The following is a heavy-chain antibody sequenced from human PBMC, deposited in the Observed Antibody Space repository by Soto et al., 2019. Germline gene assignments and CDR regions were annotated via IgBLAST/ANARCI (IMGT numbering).Heavy chain of an antibody. J-gene: IGHJ6*02. V-gene: IGHV1-69*08. Sequence: QVQLVQSGAEVKKPGSSVKVSCKASGGTFSSYTISWVRQAPGQGLEWMGRITPILGIANYAQKFQGRVTITADKSTSTAYMELSSLRSEDTAVYYCAKEYYDILTGYYTYYYYGMDVWGQGTTVTVSS. CDR1: GGTFSSYT. CDR3: AKEYYDILTGYYTYYYYGMDV. D-gene: IGHD3-9*01. CDR2: ITPILGIA.